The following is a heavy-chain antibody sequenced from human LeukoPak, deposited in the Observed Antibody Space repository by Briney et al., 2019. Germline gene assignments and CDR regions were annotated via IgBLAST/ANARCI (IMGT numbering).Heavy chain of an antibody. CDR1: GYTFTSYG. CDR2: ISAYNGNT. D-gene: IGHD3-10*01. Sequence: ASVKVSCKASGYTFTSYGISWVRQGPGQGLGWMGWISAYNGNTNYAQKLQGRVTMTTDTSTSTAYMELRSLRSDATAVYYCARDRPNYYGSGSYYLFDYWDQGTLVTVSS. J-gene: IGHJ4*02. CDR3: ARDRPNYYGSGSYYLFDY. V-gene: IGHV1-18*01.